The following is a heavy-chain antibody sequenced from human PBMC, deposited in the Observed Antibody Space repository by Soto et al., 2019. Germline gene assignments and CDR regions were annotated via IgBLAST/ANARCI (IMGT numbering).Heavy chain of an antibody. CDR1: GFTFSTYW. CDR2: VKGDGSDK. V-gene: IGHV3-7*05. Sequence: EQLVESGGGLVQPGGSLRLSCAASGFTFSTYWMNWVRQAPGKGLEWVANVKGDGSDKHYVDSVKGRFTISRDNTKNSLYLEMNSMRGEDTAVDYCVGGRCWLPDCWGQGTLVTVSS. D-gene: IGHD3-9*01. CDR3: VGGRCWLPDC. J-gene: IGHJ4*02.